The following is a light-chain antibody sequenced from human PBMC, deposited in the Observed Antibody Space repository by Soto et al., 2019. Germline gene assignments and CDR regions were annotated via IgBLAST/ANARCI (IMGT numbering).Light chain of an antibody. J-gene: IGLJ2*01. CDR1: SSDIGGYNY. CDR2: DVS. Sequence: QSALTQPASVSGSPGQSITISCTGTSSDIGGYNYVSWYQQHPGKVPKLIIYDVSNRPSGVSDRFSGSKSGNTASLTISGRQAEDEADYYCSSYRTGSTQLFGGGTKLTVL. CDR3: SSYRTGSTQL. V-gene: IGLV2-14*03.